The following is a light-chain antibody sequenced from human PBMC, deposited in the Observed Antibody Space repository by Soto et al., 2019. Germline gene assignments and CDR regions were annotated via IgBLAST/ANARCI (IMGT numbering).Light chain of an antibody. V-gene: IGKV3-20*01. Sequence: EIVLTQSPGTLSVSPGERATLSCRASQSIRNNNLAWYEQKPGQAPRLLIYDASSRATGIPDRFSGSGSGTDFTLTISSLEPEDFAVYYCQQYGDSRTFGQGTRVEI. CDR2: DAS. J-gene: IGKJ1*01. CDR3: QQYGDSRT. CDR1: QSIRNNN.